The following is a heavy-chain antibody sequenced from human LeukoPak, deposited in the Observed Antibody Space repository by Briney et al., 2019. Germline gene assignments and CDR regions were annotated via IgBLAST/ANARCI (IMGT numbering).Heavy chain of an antibody. D-gene: IGHD3-10*01. CDR1: GFSFSSYA. CDR2: ISGSGGST. J-gene: IGHJ6*02. V-gene: IGHV3-23*01. CDR3: TKATEWFGQLLEDYYYYGMDV. Sequence: PGGSLRLSCAASGFSFSSYAMSWVRQAPGKGLEWVSGISGSGGSTYYADSVKGRFTISRDNSKNTLYLQMNSLRAEDTAVYYCTKATEWFGQLLEDYYYYGMDVWGLGTTVTVSS.